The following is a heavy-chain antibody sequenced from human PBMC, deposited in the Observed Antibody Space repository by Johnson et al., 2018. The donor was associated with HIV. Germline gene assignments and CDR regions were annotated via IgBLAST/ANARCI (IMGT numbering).Heavy chain of an antibody. CDR2: IYSGGST. CDR3: ARDGMAATKANI. J-gene: IGHJ3*02. Sequence: VHLVESGGGVARPGGSLRLSCAASGFTVSSNYMSWVRQAPGKGLEWVSVIYSGGSTYYADSVKGRFTISRDNSKNTLYLQMNSLRAEDTAVYYCARDGMAATKANIWGQGTMVTVSS. D-gene: IGHD1-14*01. CDR1: GFTVSSNY. V-gene: IGHV3-66*01.